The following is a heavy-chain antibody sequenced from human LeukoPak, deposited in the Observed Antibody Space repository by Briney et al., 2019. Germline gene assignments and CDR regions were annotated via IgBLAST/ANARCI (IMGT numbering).Heavy chain of an antibody. CDR3: AKRSDDYFDY. Sequence: GGSLRPSCAASGFTFSSYGMHWVRQAPGKGLEWVAFIRYDGSNKYYADSVKGRFTISRDNSKNTLYLQMNSLRAEDTAVYYCAKRSDDYFDYWGQGTLVTVSS. CDR1: GFTFSSYG. V-gene: IGHV3-30*02. CDR2: IRYDGSNK. J-gene: IGHJ4*02.